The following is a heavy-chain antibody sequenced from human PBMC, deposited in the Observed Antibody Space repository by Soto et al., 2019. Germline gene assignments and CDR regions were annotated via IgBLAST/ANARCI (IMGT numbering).Heavy chain of an antibody. CDR1: GFTFSSYG. D-gene: IGHD6-19*01. CDR2: IWYDGSNK. CDR3: AREGPPYCAIHSGWKNWFDP. J-gene: IGHJ5*02. Sequence: QVQLVESGGGVVQPGRSLRLSCAASGFTFSSYGMHWVRQAPGKGLEWVAVIWYDGSNKYYADSVKGRFTISRDNSKNSLYLQMNSLTAEVTALYYCAREGPPYCAIHSGWKNWFDPWGQGTLGNVSS. V-gene: IGHV3-33*01.